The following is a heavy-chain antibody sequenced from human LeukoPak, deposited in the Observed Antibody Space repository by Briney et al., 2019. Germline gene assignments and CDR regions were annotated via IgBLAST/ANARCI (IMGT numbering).Heavy chain of an antibody. J-gene: IGHJ4*02. CDR3: ARDKDYGFTY. Sequence: PGGSLRLSCAASGFSFSIENMNWVRQAPGKGPEWISWITGSGSGIIYADSEKGRFTISRDNAKNSLFLQMNSLRVEDTAVYYCARDKDYGFTYWGQGTLVTVSS. V-gene: IGHV3-48*01. CDR1: GFSFSIEN. CDR2: ITGSGSGI. D-gene: IGHD4-17*01.